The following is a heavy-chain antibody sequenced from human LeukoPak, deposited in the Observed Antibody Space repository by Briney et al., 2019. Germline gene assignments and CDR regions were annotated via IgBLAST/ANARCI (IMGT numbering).Heavy chain of an antibody. D-gene: IGHD3-22*01. J-gene: IGHJ4*02. CDR2: ISGSGGST. V-gene: IGHV3-23*01. CDR1: GFTFSSYA. CDR3: AKDDSSGYYSGPDY. Sequence: GGSLRLSCAASGFTFSSYAMSWVRQAPGKGLEWVPAISGSGGSTYYADSVKGRFTISRDNSKNTLYLQMNSLRAEDTAVYYCAKDDSSGYYSGPDYWGQGTLVTVSS.